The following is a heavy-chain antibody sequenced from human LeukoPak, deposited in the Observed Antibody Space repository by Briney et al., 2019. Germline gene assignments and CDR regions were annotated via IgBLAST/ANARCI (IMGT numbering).Heavy chain of an antibody. CDR1: AFTFTSYA. CDR2: ISYDGSNK. V-gene: IGHV3-30-3*01. J-gene: IGHJ4*02. D-gene: IGHD2-15*01. CDR3: ASWGYCSGGSCYRYFDS. Sequence: PGGSLRPSWPASAFTFTSYATHWVRQAPNNGLGWVAAISYDGSNKYYADSVKGRFTISRDNSKNTLYLQMNSLRAEDTAVYYCASWGYCSGGSCYRYFDSWGQGTLVTVSS.